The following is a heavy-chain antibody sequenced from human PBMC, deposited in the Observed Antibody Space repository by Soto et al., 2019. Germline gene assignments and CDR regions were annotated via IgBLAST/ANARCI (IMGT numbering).Heavy chain of an antibody. CDR2: IYYSGST. D-gene: IGHD2-8*01. V-gene: IGHV4-31*03. CDR3: ARELRCFALYXWCMLSYSFDY. Sequence: SETLSLTCTVSGGSISSGGYYWSWIRQHPGKGLEWIGYIYYSGSTYYNPSLKSRVTISVDTSKNQFSLKLSSVTAADTAVYYCARELRCFALYXWCMLSYSFDYWGQGTLVTVSS. CDR1: GGSISSGGYY. J-gene: IGHJ4*02.